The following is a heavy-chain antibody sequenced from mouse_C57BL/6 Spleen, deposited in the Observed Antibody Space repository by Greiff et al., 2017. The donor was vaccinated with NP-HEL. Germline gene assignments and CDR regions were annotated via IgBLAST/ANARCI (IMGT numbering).Heavy chain of an antibody. CDR2: IHPSDSDT. V-gene: IGHV1-74*01. Sequence: QVQLQQPGAELVKPGASVKVSCKASGYTFTSYWIHWVKQRPGQGLEWIGGIHPSDSDTNYNQKFKGKATLTVDKSSSTAYMQLRSLTSEDSAVYYCAIGPMVTTTAYWGQGTLVTVSA. CDR1: GYTFTSYW. J-gene: IGHJ3*01. CDR3: AIGPMVTTTAY. D-gene: IGHD2-2*01.